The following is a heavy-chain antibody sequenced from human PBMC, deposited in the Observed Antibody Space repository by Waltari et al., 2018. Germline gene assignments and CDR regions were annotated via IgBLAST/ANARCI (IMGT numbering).Heavy chain of an antibody. CDR2: ISGSSGST. CDR3: ARGFPSTGYFDY. CDR1: GGSFSGYY. Sequence: QVQLQESGPGLVKPSETLSLTCAVSGGSFSGYYWGWIRQPPGKGLEWIGYISGSSGSTGYNPSRTSRVPISRDTSKNQFSLKLSSVTAADTAVYYCARGFPSTGYFDYWGQGVLVTVSS. V-gene: IGHV4-59*12. J-gene: IGHJ4*02. D-gene: IGHD4-17*01.